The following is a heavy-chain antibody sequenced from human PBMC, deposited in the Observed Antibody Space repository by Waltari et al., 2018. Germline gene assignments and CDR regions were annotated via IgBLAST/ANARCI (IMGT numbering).Heavy chain of an antibody. CDR1: GFTFSSYW. Sequence: EVQLVESGGGLVQPGGSLRLSCAASGFTFSSYWMSWVRQAPGKGLEWVANIKQDGSEKYYVDSVKGRFTISRDNAKNALYLQMNSLRAEDTAVYYCATHPQGQQLENWFDPWGQGTLVTVSS. J-gene: IGHJ5*02. CDR3: ATHPQGQQLENWFDP. D-gene: IGHD6-13*01. V-gene: IGHV3-7*01. CDR2: IKQDGSEK.